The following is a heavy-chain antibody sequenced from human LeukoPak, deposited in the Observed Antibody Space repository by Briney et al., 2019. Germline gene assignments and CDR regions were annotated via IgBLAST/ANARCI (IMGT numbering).Heavy chain of an antibody. D-gene: IGHD3-10*01. V-gene: IGHV3-15*01. J-gene: IGHJ4*02. Sequence: GGSLRLSCAASGFTFSDYYMSWVRQAPGKGLGWVGRIKSKTDGGTTDYAAPVKGRFTISRDDSKNTLYLQMNSLKTEDTAVYYCTTSSYGSGSYYPYYFDYWGQGTLVTVSS. CDR3: TTSSYGSGSYYPYYFDY. CDR2: IKSKTDGGTT. CDR1: GFTFSDYY.